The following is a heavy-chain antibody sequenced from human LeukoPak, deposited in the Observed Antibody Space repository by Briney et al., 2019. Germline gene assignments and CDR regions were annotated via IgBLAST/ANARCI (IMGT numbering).Heavy chain of an antibody. V-gene: IGHV4-4*07. D-gene: IGHD3-10*01. J-gene: IGHJ6*03. CDR2: IYTSGST. CDR1: GGSISSYY. CDR3: ARAGKTITMVRGVPYYYYYMDV. Sequence: SETLSLTCTVSGGSISSYYWSWIRQPAGKGLEWIGRIYTSGSTNYNPSLKSRVTMSVDTSKNQFSLKLSSVTAADTAVYYCARAGKTITMVRGVPYYYYYMDVWGKGTTVTISS.